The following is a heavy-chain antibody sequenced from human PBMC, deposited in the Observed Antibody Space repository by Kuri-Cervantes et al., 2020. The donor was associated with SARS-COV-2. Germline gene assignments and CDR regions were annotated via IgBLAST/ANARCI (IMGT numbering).Heavy chain of an antibody. V-gene: IGHV4-39*07. CDR2: INHSGST. D-gene: IGHD2-8*01. Sequence: GSLRLSCTVSGGSISSSSYYWSWIRQPPGKGLEWIGEINHSGSTNYNPSLKSRVTISVDTSKNQFSLKLSSVTAADTAVYYCARGVVGYCTNGVCYRPYYYGMDVWGQGTTVTVSS. CDR1: GGSISSSSYY. J-gene: IGHJ6*02. CDR3: ARGVVGYCTNGVCYRPYYYGMDV.